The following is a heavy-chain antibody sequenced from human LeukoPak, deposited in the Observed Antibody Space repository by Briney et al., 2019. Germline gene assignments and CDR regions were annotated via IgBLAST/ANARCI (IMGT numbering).Heavy chain of an antibody. CDR3: ARELGATVVNYGMDV. CDR1: GGSVSSYY. CDR2: IYYSGST. Sequence: SETLSLTCTVSGGSVSSYYWSWIRQPPGKGLEWIGYIYYSGSTNYNPSPKSRVTISVDTSKNQLSLKLTSVTAADTVVYYCARELGATVVNYGMDVWGQGTTVTVSS. D-gene: IGHD4-23*01. V-gene: IGHV4-59*02. J-gene: IGHJ6*02.